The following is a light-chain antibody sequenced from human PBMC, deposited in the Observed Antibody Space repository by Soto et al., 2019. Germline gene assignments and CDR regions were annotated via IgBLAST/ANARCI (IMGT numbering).Light chain of an antibody. CDR3: TSFTISSTVV. CDR1: SSDVGGYNF. CDR2: EVT. V-gene: IGLV2-14*01. Sequence: QSALTQPASVSGSPGQSITISCTGTSSDVGGYNFVSWYQQHSGKAPKLIIYEVTNRPSGVSNRFSGSKSGNTASLTISGLQAEYEADYYCTSFTISSTVVFGGGTKLTVL. J-gene: IGLJ2*01.